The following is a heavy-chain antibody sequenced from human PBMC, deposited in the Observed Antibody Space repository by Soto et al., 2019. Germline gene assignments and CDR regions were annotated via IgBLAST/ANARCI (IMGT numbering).Heavy chain of an antibody. V-gene: IGHV3-33*06. Sequence: GGALRPSWGAAWFTFRAYGIHWVRQGPRKGVGVGAGNRYDGSNKYYADSVKGRFTISRDNSKTTLYLQMNSLRAEDTAVYYCAKDPESGKSRRYNWNLGHYFDYWGQGTLVTVSS. CDR1: WFTFRAYG. D-gene: IGHD1-20*01. J-gene: IGHJ4*02. CDR3: AKDPESGKSRRYNWNLGHYFDY. CDR2: NRYDGSNK.